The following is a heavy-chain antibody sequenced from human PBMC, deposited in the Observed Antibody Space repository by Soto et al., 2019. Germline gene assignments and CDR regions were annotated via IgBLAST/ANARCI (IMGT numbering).Heavy chain of an antibody. Sequence: ASVKGSCKASGYTFTSYAMHWVRQAPGQRLEWMGWINAGNGNTKYSQKFQGRVTITRDTSASTAYMELSSLRSEDTAVYYCARDRLVGVVAATFGREARGCFDPWGQGTLVTVSS. D-gene: IGHD2-15*01. V-gene: IGHV1-3*01. J-gene: IGHJ5*02. CDR1: GYTFTSYA. CDR2: INAGNGNT. CDR3: ARDRLVGVVAATFGREARGCFDP.